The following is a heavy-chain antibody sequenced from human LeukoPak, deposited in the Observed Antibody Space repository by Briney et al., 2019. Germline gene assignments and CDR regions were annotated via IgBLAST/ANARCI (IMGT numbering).Heavy chain of an antibody. Sequence: PETLSLTCTVSGGSISSSSNYWGWIRQPPGKGLEWIGSIYYSGSTYYNPSLKSRVTISVDTSKNQFSLKLSSVTAADTAVYYCARADSSGYYYPDWFDPWGQGTLVTVSS. CDR3: ARADSSGYYYPDWFDP. CDR1: GGSISSSSNY. CDR2: IYYSGST. J-gene: IGHJ5*02. V-gene: IGHV4-39*07. D-gene: IGHD3-22*01.